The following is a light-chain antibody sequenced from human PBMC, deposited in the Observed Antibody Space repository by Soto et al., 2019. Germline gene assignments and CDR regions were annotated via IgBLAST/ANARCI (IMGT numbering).Light chain of an antibody. J-gene: IGKJ3*01. CDR3: QQLNSYPPFT. Sequence: IQLIQSPSSLSASVGDRVTITCRASQGISSYLAWYQQKPGKAPKLLIYAASTLQSGVPSRFSGSGSGTDFTLTISSLQPEDFATYYCQQLNSYPPFTFGPGTKVDIK. CDR1: QGISSY. V-gene: IGKV1-9*01. CDR2: AAS.